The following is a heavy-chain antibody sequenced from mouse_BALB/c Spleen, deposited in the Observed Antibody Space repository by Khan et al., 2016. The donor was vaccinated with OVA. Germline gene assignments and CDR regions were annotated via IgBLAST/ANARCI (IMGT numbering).Heavy chain of an antibody. CDR1: GFTFSDYF. V-gene: IGHV5-12*02. J-gene: IGHJ2*01. CDR2: ISTGGGST. CDR3: ARGTTVGAFDY. Sequence: EVELVESGGGLVQPGGSLKLSCATSGFTFSDYFMYWVRQTPEKRLEWVAYISTGGGSTYYPATVKGRFTISRDNAKNTLYLQMSRLKSEDTAMYYCARGTTVGAFDYWGQGTTLTVSS. D-gene: IGHD1-1*01.